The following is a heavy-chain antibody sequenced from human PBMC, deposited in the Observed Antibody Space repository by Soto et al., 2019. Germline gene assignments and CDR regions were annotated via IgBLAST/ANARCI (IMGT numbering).Heavy chain of an antibody. D-gene: IGHD6-13*01. J-gene: IGHJ5*02. V-gene: IGHV3-23*01. Sequence: EVQLLESGGGLVQPGGSLRLSCTGSGFTFSSYAMNWVRQAPGKGLECVSTISGSGGTTYYADSVKGRFTIPRDNSKNTLYLQVSSLRAEDTAVYYCAKNGRAAAMYNWFDPWGQGNLGTVSS. CDR3: AKNGRAAAMYNWFDP. CDR2: ISGSGGTT. CDR1: GFTFSSYA.